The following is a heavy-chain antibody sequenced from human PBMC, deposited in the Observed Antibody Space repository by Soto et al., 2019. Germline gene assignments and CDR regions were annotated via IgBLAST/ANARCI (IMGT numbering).Heavy chain of an antibody. CDR2: ISGSGGST. Sequence: GGSLRLSCAASGFTFSSYAMSWVRQAPGKGLEWVSAISGSGGSTYYADSVKGRFAISRDNSKNTLYLQMNSLRAEDTAVYYCAKGLQVRAYYGMDVWGQGTTVTVSS. V-gene: IGHV3-23*01. CDR1: GFTFSSYA. CDR3: AKGLQVRAYYGMDV. J-gene: IGHJ6*02. D-gene: IGHD4-4*01.